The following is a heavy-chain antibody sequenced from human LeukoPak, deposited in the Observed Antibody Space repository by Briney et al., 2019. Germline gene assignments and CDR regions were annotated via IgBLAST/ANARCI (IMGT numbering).Heavy chain of an antibody. CDR2: LSNTGNI. J-gene: IGHJ4*02. Sequence: GGSPRLSCAASGFTFSSYGMNWVRQAPGKGLEWLSYLSNTGNIHYAQSVKGRFTISRDNAKGSLYLQMDGLRAEDTAVYYCARRGDSPMIGDHWGQGILVTVAS. D-gene: IGHD3-10*02. CDR3: ARRGDSPMIGDH. V-gene: IGHV3-48*01. CDR1: GFTFSSYG.